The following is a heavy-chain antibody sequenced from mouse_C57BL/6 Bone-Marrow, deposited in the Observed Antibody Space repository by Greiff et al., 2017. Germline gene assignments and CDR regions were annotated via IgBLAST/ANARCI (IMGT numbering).Heavy chain of an antibody. CDR3: AREDYGHYYAMDY. Sequence: EVQLQQSGAELVKPGASVKLSCTASGFNIKDYYMHWVKQRPEQGLEWIGRIDPEDGETKYAPKFQGKATITADKSSTTAYLQLSSLTSEDTAVDYCAREDYGHYYAMDYWGQGTSVTVSS. V-gene: IGHV14-2*01. J-gene: IGHJ4*01. CDR2: IDPEDGET. CDR1: GFNIKDYY. D-gene: IGHD1-1*01.